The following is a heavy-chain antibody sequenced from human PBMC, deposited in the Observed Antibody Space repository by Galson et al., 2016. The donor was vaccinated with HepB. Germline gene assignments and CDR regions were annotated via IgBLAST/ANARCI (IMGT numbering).Heavy chain of an antibody. CDR2: ISSSSSTI. V-gene: IGHV3-48*02. J-gene: IGHJ4*02. Sequence: SLRLSCAASGFTFSSYSMNWVRQAPGKGLEWVSYISSSSSTIYYADSVKGRLTISRDNAKNSLYLQMNSLRDEDTAVYYCARERWELLQGDRYYFDYWGQGTLVTVSS. CDR3: ARERWELLQGDRYYFDY. CDR1: GFTFSSYS. D-gene: IGHD1-26*01.